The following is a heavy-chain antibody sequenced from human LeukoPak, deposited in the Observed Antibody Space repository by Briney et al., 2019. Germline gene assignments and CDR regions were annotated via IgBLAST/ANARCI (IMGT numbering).Heavy chain of an antibody. V-gene: IGHV1-2*02. CDR3: AKGATEGYYYYYGLDV. CDR2: INPKSGAT. Sequence: ASLKVSCKASGYTFTAYYMHWVRQAPGQGLEGMGWINPKSGATTYAQKFQDRVTLTRDTSINTAYMDLSGLTSGDTAVFYCAKGATEGYYYYYGLDVWGQGTTVTVSS. CDR1: GYTFTAYY. J-gene: IGHJ6*02.